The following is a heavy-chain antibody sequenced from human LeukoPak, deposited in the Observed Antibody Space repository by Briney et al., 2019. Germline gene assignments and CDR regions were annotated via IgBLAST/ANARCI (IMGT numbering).Heavy chain of an antibody. V-gene: IGHV4-39*01. CDR1: GGSISSSSYY. D-gene: IGHD3-22*01. CDR2: TYYSGST. CDR3: ARLTQYYYDRSGYYYFDY. J-gene: IGHJ4*02. Sequence: SETLSLTCTVSGGSISSSSYYWGWIRQPPGKGLEWIGSTYYSGSTYYNPSLKSRVTISVDTSKNQFFLQLSSVTAADTAVYYCARLTQYYYDRSGYYYFDYWGQGTLVTVSS.